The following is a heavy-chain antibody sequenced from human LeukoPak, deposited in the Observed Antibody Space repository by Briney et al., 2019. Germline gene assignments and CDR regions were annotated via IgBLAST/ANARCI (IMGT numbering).Heavy chain of an antibody. Sequence: GGSLRLSCAASGFTFSSYAMSWVCQAPGKGLEWVSSISGSGSNTYYADSVKGRFTISRDNSKNTLYLQMNSLRAEDTAVYYCARVRGGYYSDYWGQGTLVTVSS. CDR2: ISGSGSNT. D-gene: IGHD3-10*01. CDR3: ARVRGGYYSDY. CDR1: GFTFSSYA. J-gene: IGHJ4*02. V-gene: IGHV3-23*01.